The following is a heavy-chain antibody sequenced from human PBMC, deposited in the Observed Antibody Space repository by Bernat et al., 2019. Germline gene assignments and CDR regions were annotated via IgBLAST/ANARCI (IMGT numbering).Heavy chain of an antibody. J-gene: IGHJ5*02. V-gene: IGHV3-30*18. Sequence: VQLVESGGGVVQPGRSLRLSCAASGFTFSSYGMHWVRQAPGKGLEWVAVISYDGSNKYYADSVKGRFTISRDNSKNTLYLQMNSLRAEDTAVYYCAKSAVAGPIKYNWFDPWGQGTLVTVSS. CDR1: GFTFSSYG. D-gene: IGHD6-19*01. CDR3: AKSAVAGPIKYNWFDP. CDR2: ISYDGSNK.